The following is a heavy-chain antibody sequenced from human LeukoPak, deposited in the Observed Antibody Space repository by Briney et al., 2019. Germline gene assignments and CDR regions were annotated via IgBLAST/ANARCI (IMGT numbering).Heavy chain of an antibody. CDR3: ATGDSSKFDY. CDR2: INHSGST. D-gene: IGHD3-22*01. Sequence: SGTLSLTCAVYGGSSSGYYWSWIRQPPGKGLEWIGEINHSGSTNYNPSLKSRVTISVDTSKNQFSLKLSSVTAADTAVYYCATGDSSKFDYWGQGTLVTVSS. J-gene: IGHJ4*02. V-gene: IGHV4-34*01. CDR1: GGSSSGYY.